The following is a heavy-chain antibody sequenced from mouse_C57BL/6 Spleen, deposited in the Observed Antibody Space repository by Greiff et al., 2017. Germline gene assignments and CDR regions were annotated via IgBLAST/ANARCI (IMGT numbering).Heavy chain of an antibody. CDR3: AREGSGSSYDWYFDV. CDR2: IYPSDSET. D-gene: IGHD1-1*01. V-gene: IGHV1-61*01. J-gene: IGHJ1*03. Sequence: QVQLQQSGAELVRPGSSVKLSCKASGYTFTSYWMDWVKQRPGQGLEWIGNIYPSDSETHYNQKFKDKATLTVDKSSSTAYMRLSSLTSGDSAVYYCAREGSGSSYDWYFDVWGTGTTVTVSS. CDR1: GYTFTSYW.